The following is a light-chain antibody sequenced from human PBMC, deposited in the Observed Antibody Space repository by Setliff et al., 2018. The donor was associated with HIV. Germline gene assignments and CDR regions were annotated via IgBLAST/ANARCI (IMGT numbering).Light chain of an antibody. CDR1: SSDVGSYNR. Sequence: QSVLAQPPSVSGSPGQSVTISCTGTSSDVGSYNRVAWYQRTPGTAPKLMIYEVSNRPSGVPDRFSGSKSGNTASLTISGLQAEDEADYYCSSYASTSYARSSVYVFGTGTKVTVL. CDR2: EVS. CDR3: SSYASTSYARSSVYV. J-gene: IGLJ1*01. V-gene: IGLV2-18*02.